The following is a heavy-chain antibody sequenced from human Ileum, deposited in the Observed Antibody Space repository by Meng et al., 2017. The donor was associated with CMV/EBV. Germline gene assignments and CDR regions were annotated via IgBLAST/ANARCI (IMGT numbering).Heavy chain of an antibody. CDR3: ARRSSGLFDY. Sequence: QVQLQDAGPGLVQPSQTLSLTCTVSGGSISSGDYYWTWIRQPPGKGLEWIGYIYYSGTTYYNPSLKSRVSMSVDTSRNQFSLQLSSVTAADTAVYYCARRSSGLFDYWGQGILVTVSS. CDR1: GGSISSGDYY. J-gene: IGHJ4*02. D-gene: IGHD6-13*01. CDR2: IYYSGTT. V-gene: IGHV4-30-4*08.